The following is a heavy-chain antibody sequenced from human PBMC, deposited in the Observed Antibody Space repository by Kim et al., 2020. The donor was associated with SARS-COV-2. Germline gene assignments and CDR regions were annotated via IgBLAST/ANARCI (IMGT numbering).Heavy chain of an antibody. J-gene: IGHJ4*02. Sequence: GGSLRLSCAASGFTFSRRAMSWVRQVPGKGLEWIASVNNNNNPYYADSVKGRFTDSRDITKDTLYLQMNSLRADDTALYYCAKDHPSSGWPTFDSWGQGTLVAVSS. CDR2: VNNNNNP. CDR3: AKDHPSSGWPTFDS. CDR1: GFTFSRRA. V-gene: IGHV3-23*05. D-gene: IGHD6-19*01.